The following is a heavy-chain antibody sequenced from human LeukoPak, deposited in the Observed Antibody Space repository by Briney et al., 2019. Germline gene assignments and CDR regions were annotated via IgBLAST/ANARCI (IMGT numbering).Heavy chain of an antibody. Sequence: SETLSLTCTVSGGSISSYYWSWIRQPPGKGLEWIGEINHSGSTNYNPSLKSRVTISVDTSKNQFSLKLSSVTAADTAVYYCARDFYSSSPGGSDPWGQGTLVPVSS. CDR1: GGSISSYY. V-gene: IGHV4-34*01. CDR2: INHSGST. CDR3: ARDFYSSSPGGSDP. J-gene: IGHJ5*02. D-gene: IGHD6-6*01.